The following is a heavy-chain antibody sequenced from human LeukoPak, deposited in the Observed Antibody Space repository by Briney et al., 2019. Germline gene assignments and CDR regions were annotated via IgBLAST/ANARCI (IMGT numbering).Heavy chain of an antibody. J-gene: IGHJ6*02. CDR2: INPNSGGT. Sequence: ASVTVSCKASGYTFTGYYMHWVRQAPGQGLEWMGWINPNSGGTNYAQKLQGRVTMTRDTSISTAYMELSRLRSDDTAVYYCAKSGGYCSSTSCPYYYYYGMDVWGQGTTVTVSS. V-gene: IGHV1-2*02. CDR1: GYTFTGYY. CDR3: AKSGGYCSSTSCPYYYYYGMDV. D-gene: IGHD2-2*03.